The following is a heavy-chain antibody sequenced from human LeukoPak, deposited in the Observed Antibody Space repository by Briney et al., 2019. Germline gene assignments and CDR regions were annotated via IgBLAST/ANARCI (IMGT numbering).Heavy chain of an antibody. CDR1: GFTFDDFG. CDR3: AKDSRYSSGWYGGFDY. D-gene: IGHD6-19*01. V-gene: IGHV3-43*02. J-gene: IGHJ4*02. Sequence: PGGSLRLSCAASGFTFDDFGIHWLRQAPRKGLEWVALISGDGSNTYYADSVKGRFIISRDINRNSLYLQMDSLRTEDTAFYYCAKDSRYSSGWYGGFDYWGQGTLVTVSS. CDR2: ISGDGSNT.